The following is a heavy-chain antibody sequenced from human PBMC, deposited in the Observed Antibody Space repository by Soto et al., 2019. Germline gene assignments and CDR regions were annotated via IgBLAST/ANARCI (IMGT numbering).Heavy chain of an antibody. CDR2: MSPNTGTI. Sequence: ASVKVSCKASGYTFTSYDINWVRQATGQGPEWMGWMSPNTGTIVYAQKFQGRVTMTRNTSTSTAYMTLSSLRSEDTAVYYCARDRPGIKTYEAFDIWGQGTTGT. CDR1: GYTFTSYD. V-gene: IGHV1-8*01. J-gene: IGHJ3*02. CDR3: ARDRPGIKTYEAFDI. D-gene: IGHD1-20*01.